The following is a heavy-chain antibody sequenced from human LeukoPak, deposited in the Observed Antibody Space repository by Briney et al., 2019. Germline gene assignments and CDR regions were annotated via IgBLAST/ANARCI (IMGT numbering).Heavy chain of an antibody. CDR1: GGSLSAYY. V-gene: IGHV4-34*01. J-gene: IGHJ4*02. CDR3: ASLPLRQRLVRRAQNYYFDY. CDR2: AHHGGST. Sequence: SETLSLTCAVYGGSLSAYYWSWIRQPPGKGLEWIGEAHHGGSTNYNPSLKSRVTISLDTSKNQFSLELSSVTAADTAVYYCASLPLRQRLVRRAQNYYFDYWGQGTLVTVSS. D-gene: IGHD6-13*01.